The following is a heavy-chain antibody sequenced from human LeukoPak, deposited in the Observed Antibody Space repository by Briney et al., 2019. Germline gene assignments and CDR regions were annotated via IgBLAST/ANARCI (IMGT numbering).Heavy chain of an antibody. CDR3: ARVVPPYYYDSSGYYE. CDR1: GYTFTGYY. V-gene: IGHV1-8*03. CDR2: MNPNSGNT. J-gene: IGHJ4*02. Sequence: ASVKVSCKASGYTFTGYYMHWVRQAPGQGLEWMGWMNPNSGNTGYAQKFQGRVTITRNTSISTAYMELSSLRSEDTAVYYCARVVPPYYYDSSGYYEWGQGTLVTVSS. D-gene: IGHD3-22*01.